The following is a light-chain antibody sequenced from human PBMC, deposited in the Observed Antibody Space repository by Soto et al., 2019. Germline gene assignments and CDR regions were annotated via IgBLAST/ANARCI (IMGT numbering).Light chain of an antibody. CDR2: GAS. CDR1: QGVSRK. J-gene: IGKJ4*01. Sequence: DIVMTQSPATLSVAPGERVTFSCRASQGVSRKLAWYQHKPGQAPRLLISGASTGATGSPARFSGSGSGTEFTVTISSVQSEDCAIYYCQQYHTWPITFGGGTKVEIK. CDR3: QQYHTWPIT. V-gene: IGKV3-15*01.